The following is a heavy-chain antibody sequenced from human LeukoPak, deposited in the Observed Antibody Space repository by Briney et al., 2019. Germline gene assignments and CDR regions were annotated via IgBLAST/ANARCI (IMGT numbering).Heavy chain of an antibody. CDR2: IGGTGGRT. D-gene: IGHD3-10*01. CDR1: GFTFSRYA. V-gene: IGHV3-23*01. CDR3: AKGGVTMIRGVVVTFYYMDV. J-gene: IGHJ6*03. Sequence: PGGSLRLSCAASGFTFSRYAMNWVRQAPGKGLEWVSAIGGTGGRTYYADSVKGRFTISRDNSKNTLYLQMNSLRAEDTAVYYRAKGGVTMIRGVVVTFYYMDVWGKGTTLTVSS.